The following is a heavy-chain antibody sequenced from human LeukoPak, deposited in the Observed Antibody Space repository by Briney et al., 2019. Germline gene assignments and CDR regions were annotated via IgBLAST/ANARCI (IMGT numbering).Heavy chain of an antibody. D-gene: IGHD1-1*01. J-gene: IGHJ4*02. CDR1: GFTFSSYS. V-gene: IGHV3-21*01. CDR3: ARDLSAATTTTGRSLDY. CDR2: ISSRISST. Sequence: GGALRLSCAASGFTFSSYSLNWVRQAPGKGLEWVSSISSRISSTYYADSAKGRFTISRDNAKNSLYLQMNSLRAEDTAVYYCARDLSAATTTTGRSLDYWGQGTLVTVSS.